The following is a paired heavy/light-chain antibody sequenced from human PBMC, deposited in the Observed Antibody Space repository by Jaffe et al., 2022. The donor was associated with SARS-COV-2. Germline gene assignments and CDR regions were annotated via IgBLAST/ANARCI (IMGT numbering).Heavy chain of an antibody. CDR1: GYTLNTHT. CDR3: ARGPRTAAAAGTAYFYYYMDV. V-gene: IGHV7-4-1*02. CDR2: INTDTRTP. J-gene: IGHJ6*03. D-gene: IGHD6-13*01. Sequence: QVQLVQSGSELKKPGASVKISCRASGYTLNTHTLNWVRQAPGQGLEWMGWINTDTRTPTYAQGFTGRFVFALDTSASTAYLQISGLKVDDTAVYFCARGPRTAAAAGTAYFYYYMDVWGKGTTVTVSS.
Light chain of an antibody. CDR1: TIGGKS. CDR3: QVWDGSSDHLV. V-gene: IGLV3-21*04. CDR2: YDT. Sequence: SYVLTQPPSVSVAPGKTASITCGGNTIGGKSVHWYQQKPGQAPVLVIYYDTDRPSGIPERFSGSNSGNTATLTISRVEAGDEADYYCQVWDGSSDHLVFGGGTKLTVL. J-gene: IGLJ3*02.